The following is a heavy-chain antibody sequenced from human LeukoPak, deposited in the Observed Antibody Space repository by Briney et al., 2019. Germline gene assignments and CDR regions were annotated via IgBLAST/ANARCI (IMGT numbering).Heavy chain of an antibody. CDR2: ISAYNGNT. CDR3: AADIVGAIHLYYYYGMDV. D-gene: IGHD1-26*01. J-gene: IGHJ6*02. CDR1: GYTFTSYG. Sequence: GASVKVSCKASGYTFTSYGISWVRQAPGQGLEWMGWISAYNGNTNYAQKLQGRVTMTTDTSTSTAYMELRSLRSDDTAVYYCAADIVGAIHLYYYYGMDVWGQGTTVTVSS. V-gene: IGHV1-18*01.